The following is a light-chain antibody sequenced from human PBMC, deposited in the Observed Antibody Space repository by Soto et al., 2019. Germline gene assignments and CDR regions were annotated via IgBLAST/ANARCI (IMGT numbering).Light chain of an antibody. V-gene: IGKV1-5*01. CDR1: QSISSW. CDR2: DAS. Sequence: DIQMTQSPSTLSASLGDRVTITCRASQSISSWLAWYQQKPGKAPKLLIYDASSLESGVPSRFSGSGSGTEFTLTISSLQPDDFATYYCQQYNSYSPTFGQGTRLEI. CDR3: QQYNSYSPT. J-gene: IGKJ5*01.